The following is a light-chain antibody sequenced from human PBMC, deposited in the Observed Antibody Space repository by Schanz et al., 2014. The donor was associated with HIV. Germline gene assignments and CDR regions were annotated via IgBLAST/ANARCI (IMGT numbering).Light chain of an antibody. CDR2: KDI. CDR3: QSTDSSGSAVV. J-gene: IGLJ3*02. V-gene: IGLV3-25*03. Sequence: SSELTQPPSVSVFPGQTARITCSGDALPKQFAYWYQQKPGQAPVLVIYKDIERPSGIPGRFSGFTSGTTVTLTISGAQAGDEADYYCQSTDSSGSAVVFGGGTKLTVL. CDR1: ALPKQF.